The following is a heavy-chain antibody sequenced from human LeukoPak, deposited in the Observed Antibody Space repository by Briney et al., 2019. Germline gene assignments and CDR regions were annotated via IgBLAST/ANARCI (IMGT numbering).Heavy chain of an antibody. CDR2: IIPIFGTA. J-gene: IGHJ4*02. V-gene: IGHV1-69*01. Sequence: GASVKVSCKASGGTFSSYAISWVRQAPGQELEWMGGIIPIFGTANYAQKFQGRVTITADESTSTAYMELSSLRSEDTAVYYCARENIRDLGVFDYWGQGTLVTVSS. CDR3: ARENIRDLGVFDY. D-gene: IGHD3-16*01. CDR1: GGTFSSYA.